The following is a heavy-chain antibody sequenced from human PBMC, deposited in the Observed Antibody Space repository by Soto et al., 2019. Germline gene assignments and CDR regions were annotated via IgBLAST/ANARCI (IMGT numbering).Heavy chain of an antibody. V-gene: IGHV3-7*01. D-gene: IGHD5-18*01. CDR1: GFTFSTSW. J-gene: IGHJ4*02. CDR2: IKEDGSEK. Sequence: EVQWVESGGGLVQPVGSLRLSLAASGFTFSTSWMNWVRQAPGKGLEWVAGIKEDGSEKYYVDSVKGRFTISKDNAENSLELHMNRLRVEDTAVYYCVRDRGYNAFDYWGLGTLVTVSS. CDR3: VRDRGYNAFDY.